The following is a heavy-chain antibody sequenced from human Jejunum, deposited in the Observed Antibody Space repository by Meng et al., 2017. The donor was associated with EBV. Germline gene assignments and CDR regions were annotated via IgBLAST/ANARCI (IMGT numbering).Heavy chain of an antibody. D-gene: IGHD2-15*01. J-gene: IGHJ5*02. Sequence: QLQLQESGPGLVKPSEXLSLTGAVPVGSITSTSYSWGWIRQPPGKGLEWIGEIYHGGGTNYNPSLMSRLTISVDNSNQYSLKLNSVTAADTAVYYCARIGYCTGGRCLNWFDPWGQGTLVTVSS. CDR1: VGSITSTSYS. CDR3: ARIGYCTGGRCLNWFDP. CDR2: IYHGGGT. V-gene: IGHV4-39*01.